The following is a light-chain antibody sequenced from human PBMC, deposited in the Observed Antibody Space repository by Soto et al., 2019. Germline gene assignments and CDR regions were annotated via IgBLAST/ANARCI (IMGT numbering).Light chain of an antibody. V-gene: IGKV1-39*01. CDR2: AAS. CDR1: QSISSY. CDR3: QQSYSTPYT. Sequence: DIQMPQSPPSLSPSVGDRFTITCRASQSISSYLNWYQQKPGKAPKLLIYAASSLQSGVPSRFSGSGSGTDFTLTISSLQPEDFATYYCQQSYSTPYTFGQGTKLEIK. J-gene: IGKJ2*01.